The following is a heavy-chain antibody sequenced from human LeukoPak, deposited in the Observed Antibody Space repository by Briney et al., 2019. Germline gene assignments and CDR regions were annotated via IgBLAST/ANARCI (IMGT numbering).Heavy chain of an antibody. CDR1: GGSFSGYY. J-gene: IGHJ5*02. CDR3: ARDSATVVTDNDSFDP. D-gene: IGHD4-23*01. Sequence: SETLSLTCAVYGGSFSGYYWSWIRQPPGKGLEWIGEINHSGSTNYNPSLKSRVTISVDTSKHQFSLKLSAETAADTAVYYCARDSATVVTDNDSFDPWGQGTLVTVSS. V-gene: IGHV4-34*01. CDR2: INHSGST.